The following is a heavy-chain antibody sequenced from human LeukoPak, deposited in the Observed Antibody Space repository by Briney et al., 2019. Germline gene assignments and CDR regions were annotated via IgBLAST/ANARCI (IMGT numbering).Heavy chain of an antibody. J-gene: IGHJ4*02. CDR3: AREESGGYFDY. CDR1: GYTFTNYY. V-gene: IGHV1-46*01. CDR2: INPTGTST. D-gene: IGHD2-8*02. Sequence: GASVKVSCKASGYTFTNYYMHWVRQAPGQGLEWMGLINPTGTSTNSAQKFRGRVTMTRDTSTTTVYMELSSLRSEDTAVYYCAREESGGYFDYWGQGTLVTVSS.